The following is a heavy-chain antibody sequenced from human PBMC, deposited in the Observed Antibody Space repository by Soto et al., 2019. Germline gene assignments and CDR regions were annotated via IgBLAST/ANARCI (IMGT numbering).Heavy chain of an antibody. CDR2: IKQDGSEI. Sequence: VQLVESGGGLVQPGGSLRLSCAASGFTLSDYWMSWVRQAPGKGLEWVANIKQDGSEIYYVVSVKGRFTISRDNAKNSLVLQMNSLRAEDTAVYYCLITTSASDSGGQGTLGTVSS. CDR3: LITTSASDS. J-gene: IGHJ3*02. CDR1: GFTLSDYW. D-gene: IGHD4-4*01. V-gene: IGHV3-7*01.